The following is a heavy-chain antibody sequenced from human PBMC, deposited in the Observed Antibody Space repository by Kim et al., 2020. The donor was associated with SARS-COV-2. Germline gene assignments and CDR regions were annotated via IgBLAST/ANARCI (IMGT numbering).Heavy chain of an antibody. J-gene: IGHJ5*02. CDR3: ARGEPVEGYYDILTGYLAWFDP. Sequence: SETLSLTCTVSGGSISSYYWCWIRQPPGKGLEWIGYIYYSGSTNYNPSLKSRVTISVDTSKNQFSLKLSPVTAADTAVYYCARGEPVEGYYDILTGYLAWFDPWGQGTLVTVSS. V-gene: IGHV4-59*01. D-gene: IGHD3-9*01. CDR2: IYYSGST. CDR1: GGSISSYY.